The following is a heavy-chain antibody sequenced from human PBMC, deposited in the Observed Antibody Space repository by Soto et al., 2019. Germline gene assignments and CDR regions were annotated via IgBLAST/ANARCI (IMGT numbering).Heavy chain of an antibody. CDR1: GFTFSNAW. V-gene: IGHV3-15*01. Sequence: PGWSLRLSCAASGFTFSNAWMTWVRQAPGKGLEWVGRIKSKINGGTTDYAAPVKGRFAISRDDSKNTLYLQMNSLKTEDTAVYYCTTDDPINKYWGQGTLVTVSS. J-gene: IGHJ4*02. CDR2: IKSKINGGTT. CDR3: TTDDPINKY.